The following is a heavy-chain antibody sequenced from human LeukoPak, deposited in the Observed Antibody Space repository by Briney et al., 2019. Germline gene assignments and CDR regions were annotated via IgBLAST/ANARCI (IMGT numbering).Heavy chain of an antibody. Sequence: ASVKVSCKTSGYSFTSHGISWVRQAPGQGLEWMGWISGYNGNTNYAQKFQGRVTMTTDASTRTAHMEARGLRSDDTAVYYCARGGWTTGMDYWGQGTLVTVSS. J-gene: IGHJ4*02. D-gene: IGHD1-14*01. CDR3: ARGGWTTGMDY. V-gene: IGHV1-18*01. CDR1: GYSFTSHG. CDR2: ISGYNGNT.